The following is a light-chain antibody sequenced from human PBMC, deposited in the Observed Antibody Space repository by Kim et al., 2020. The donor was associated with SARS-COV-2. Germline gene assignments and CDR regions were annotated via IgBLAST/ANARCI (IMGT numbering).Light chain of an antibody. J-gene: IGKJ2*01. CDR1: QSVSNY. Sequence: EIVLTQSPATLSLSPGERATLSCRASQSVSNYLAWYQQKPGQAPRLLIYDASKRATGIPARFSGRGSGSDFALTISGLEPEDFAVYYCQQRRNWYTFGQGTKLEIK. CDR2: DAS. CDR3: QQRRNWYT. V-gene: IGKV3-11*01.